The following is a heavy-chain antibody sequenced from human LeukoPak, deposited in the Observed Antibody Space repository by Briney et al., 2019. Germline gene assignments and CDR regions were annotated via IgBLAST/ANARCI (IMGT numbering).Heavy chain of an antibody. V-gene: IGHV3-21*01. CDR1: GFTFSAYS. CDR3: ARDGLGYYDTRGAFDV. J-gene: IGHJ3*01. CDR2: ISSSSSDI. Sequence: GGSLRLSCAASGFTFSAYSMNWVRQTPGKRLEWVSSISSSSSDIYYADSVKGRFTISRDNAKNSLYLQMNSLRVEDTAVYFCARDGLGYYDTRGAFDVWGQGTMVTVSS. D-gene: IGHD3-22*01.